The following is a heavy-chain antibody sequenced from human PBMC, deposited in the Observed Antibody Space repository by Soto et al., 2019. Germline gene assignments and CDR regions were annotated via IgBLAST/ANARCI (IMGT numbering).Heavy chain of an antibody. CDR3: ARQLRWELLSYYYYGMDV. Sequence: SETLSLTCTVSGGSISSSSYYWGWIRQPPGKGLEWIGSIYYSGSTYYNPSLKSRVTISVDTSKNQFSLKLSSVTAADTAVYYCARQLRWELLSYYYYGMDVWGQGTTVAVSS. D-gene: IGHD1-26*01. CDR1: GGSISSSSYY. J-gene: IGHJ6*02. CDR2: IYYSGST. V-gene: IGHV4-39*01.